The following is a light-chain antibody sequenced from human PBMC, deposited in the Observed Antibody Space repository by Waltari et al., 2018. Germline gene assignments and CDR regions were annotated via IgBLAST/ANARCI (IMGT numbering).Light chain of an antibody. CDR3: QQYNRSPWT. Sequence: EIVLTQSPGTLSLSPGERATLSCRASQTVGTNYFAWYQQKPGQAPRVLIYGASSRATDIPDRFSGSGSGTDFTLTISRLEPEYFAMYYCQQYNRSPWTFGQGTRVEIK. CDR1: QTVGTNY. J-gene: IGKJ1*01. CDR2: GAS. V-gene: IGKV3-20*01.